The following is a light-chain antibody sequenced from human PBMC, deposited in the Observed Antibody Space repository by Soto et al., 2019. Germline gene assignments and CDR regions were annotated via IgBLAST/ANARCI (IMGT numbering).Light chain of an antibody. V-gene: IGLV1-47*02. CDR1: DSNIGSNS. J-gene: IGLJ1*01. CDR2: YNN. Sequence: LTQPPSASGTAGQVVTISCSGCDSNIGSNSVYWYQHLPRMAPKLLIYYNNQRPSGVPDRFSGSRSGTSASLAIVGLRSEDEAVYYCAAWDASLSACVFGNGTKVTVL. CDR3: AAWDASLSACV.